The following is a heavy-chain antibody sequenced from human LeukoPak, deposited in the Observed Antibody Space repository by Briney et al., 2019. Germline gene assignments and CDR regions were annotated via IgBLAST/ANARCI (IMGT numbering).Heavy chain of an antibody. Sequence: SETLSLTCAVHGGSFSGYYWSWIRQPPGKGLDWIGEIIHSGGTNYNPSLKSRVTISVDTSKNQFSLNLNSINAADTAVYYCARGLGGSYYFDHWGQGTLVTVSS. D-gene: IGHD1-26*01. CDR2: IIHSGGT. CDR3: ARGLGGSYYFDH. CDR1: GGSFSGYY. J-gene: IGHJ4*02. V-gene: IGHV4-34*01.